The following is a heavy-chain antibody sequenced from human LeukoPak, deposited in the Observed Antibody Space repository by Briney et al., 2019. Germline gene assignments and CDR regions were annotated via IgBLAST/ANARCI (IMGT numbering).Heavy chain of an antibody. J-gene: IGHJ4*02. D-gene: IGHD2-2*01. Sequence: GGALTLSCAASGCTFSSTYMSWVRQPRGKGGEWVSLIYTGGNTYYADSVKGRFTLSRDNSKNTVYLQMNSLRVEDTAMYYCAAISDLLFYFDSWGQGTLVTVSS. CDR2: IYTGGNT. CDR3: AAISDLLFYFDS. CDR1: GCTFSSTY. V-gene: IGHV3-66*01.